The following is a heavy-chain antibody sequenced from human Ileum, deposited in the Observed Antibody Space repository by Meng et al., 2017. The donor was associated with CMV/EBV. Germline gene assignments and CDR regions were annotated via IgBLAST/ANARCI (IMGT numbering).Heavy chain of an antibody. V-gene: IGHV3-21*01. Sequence: GGSLRLSCAASGFTFSSYWMHWVRQAPGKGLEWVSSISSSSSYIYYADSVQGRFTISRDNAKNTLYLQMNSLRAEDTAVYYCARDLPIDYWGQGTLVTVSS. J-gene: IGHJ4*02. CDR3: ARDLPIDY. CDR2: ISSSSSYI. CDR1: GFTFSSYW.